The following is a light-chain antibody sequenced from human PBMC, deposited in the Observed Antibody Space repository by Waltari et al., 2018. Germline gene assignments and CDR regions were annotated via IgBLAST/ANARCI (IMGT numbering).Light chain of an antibody. Sequence: DTVMTQSPLSLTVTPGEPSSISCTSSQSLLYSNGYNYLDWYLQKPGQPPQLLIYLGSDRASGVPDRFSGSGSGTDFTLKISSVEAGDIGVYYCMQALHTPPAFGQGTRVEI. CDR1: QSLLYSNGYNY. J-gene: IGKJ1*01. V-gene: IGKV2-28*01. CDR2: LGS. CDR3: MQALHTPPA.